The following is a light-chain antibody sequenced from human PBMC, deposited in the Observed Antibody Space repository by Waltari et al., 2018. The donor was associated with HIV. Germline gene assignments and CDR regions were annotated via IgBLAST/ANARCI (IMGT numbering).Light chain of an antibody. J-gene: IGKJ4*01. CDR2: GAS. CDR3: QQYNHWPPLT. Sequence: EIVLTQSPGTLSLSPGERATLYCRASQSVSDSYLVWYQQKPGQAPRLLIYGASNRATGVPARFSGSGSGTEFTLSISSLQSEDFAVYYCQQYNHWPPLTFGGGTKVEI. CDR1: QSVSDSY. V-gene: IGKV3-15*01.